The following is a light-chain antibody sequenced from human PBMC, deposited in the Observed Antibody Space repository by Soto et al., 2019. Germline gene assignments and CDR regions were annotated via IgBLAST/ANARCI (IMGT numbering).Light chain of an antibody. CDR1: QSISTY. CDR2: TAS. CDR3: QQSYSTPRT. J-gene: IGKJ1*01. V-gene: IGKV1-39*01. Sequence: DIQMTQSPSSLSASVGDRVTITCRASQSISTYLHWYQQKPGKAPKLLIYTASTLQSGVPSRFSGSRAARDFTLIISSLQPEDYATYYCQQSYSTPRTFGQGTKVDIK.